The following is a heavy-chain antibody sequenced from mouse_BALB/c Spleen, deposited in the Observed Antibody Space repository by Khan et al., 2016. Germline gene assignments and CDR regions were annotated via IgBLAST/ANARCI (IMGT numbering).Heavy chain of an antibody. CDR1: GYSITSDYA. CDR3: AEELGWFAY. CDR2: ISYSGST. J-gene: IGHJ3*01. D-gene: IGHD4-1*01. V-gene: IGHV3-2*02. Sequence: EVQLQESGPGLVKPSQSLSLTCTVTGYSITSDYAWNWIRQFPGNKLEWMGYISYSGSTSYNPSLKSRISITRDTSKNQIFLRLNSVTTEDTATYYFAEELGWFAYWGQGTLVTVSA.